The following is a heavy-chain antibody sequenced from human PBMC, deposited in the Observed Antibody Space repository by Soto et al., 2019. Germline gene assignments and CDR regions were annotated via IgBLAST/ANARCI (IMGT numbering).Heavy chain of an antibody. D-gene: IGHD3-9*01. CDR1: GFSLSTSGMC. Sequence: SGPTLGNPTQTLTLTCTFSGFSLSTSGMCVSWIRQPPGKALEWLARIDWDDDKYYSTSLKTRLTISKDTSKNQVVLTMTNMDPVDTATYYCARSSLTGAMGYYYYYMDVWGEGTTVTVSS. V-gene: IGHV2-70*11. CDR3: ARSSLTGAMGYYYYYMDV. CDR2: IDWDDDK. J-gene: IGHJ6*03.